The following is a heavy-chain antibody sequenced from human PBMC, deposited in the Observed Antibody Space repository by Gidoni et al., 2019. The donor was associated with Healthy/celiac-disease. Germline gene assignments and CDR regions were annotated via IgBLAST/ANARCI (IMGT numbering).Heavy chain of an antibody. V-gene: IGHV2-5*01. D-gene: IGHD4-17*01. CDR1: GFSLSTSGVG. Sequence: QITLKESGPTLVKPTQTLTLTCTFSGFSLSTSGVGVGWIRQPPGKALEWLALIYWNDDKRYSPSLKSRLTITKDTSKNQVVLTMTNMDPVDTATYYCAHYNGFGATTVTTNFDYWGQGTLVTVSS. CDR3: AHYNGFGATTVTTNFDY. CDR2: IYWNDDK. J-gene: IGHJ4*02.